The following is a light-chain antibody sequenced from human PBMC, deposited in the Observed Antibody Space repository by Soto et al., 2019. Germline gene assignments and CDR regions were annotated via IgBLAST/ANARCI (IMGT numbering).Light chain of an antibody. V-gene: IGLV2-11*01. CDR3: CSYAGTYTFV. J-gene: IGLJ2*01. CDR2: DVS. Sequence: QSALTQPRSVSGSPGQSVTISCTGTSSDVGGYNYVSWYQQHPGNAPKLMIYDVSKRPSGVPDRFSGSKSANTASLTISGLQAEDEADYYCCSYAGTYTFVFGGGTKVTVL. CDR1: SSDVGGYNY.